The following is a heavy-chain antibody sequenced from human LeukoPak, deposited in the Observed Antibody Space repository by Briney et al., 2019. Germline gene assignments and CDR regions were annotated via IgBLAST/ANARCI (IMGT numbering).Heavy chain of an antibody. CDR3: AGQNYYDSSGYYFFDY. V-gene: IGHV4-30-2*01. Sequence: SETLSLTCDVSGGSISSGSYSWSWIRQPPGKGLEWIGYIYHSGSTYYNPSLKSRVTISVDRSKNQFSLNLSSVTAADTAVYYCAGQNYYDSSGYYFFDYWGQGTLVTVSS. CDR1: GGSISSGSYS. CDR2: IYHSGST. D-gene: IGHD3-22*01. J-gene: IGHJ4*02.